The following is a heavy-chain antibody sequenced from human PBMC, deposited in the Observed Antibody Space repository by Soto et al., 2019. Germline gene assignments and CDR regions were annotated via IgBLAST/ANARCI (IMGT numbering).Heavy chain of an antibody. Sequence: SETLSLTCTVSGGSISSYYWSWLRQPPGKGLEWIGYIYYTGSTNYNPSLKSRVTISVDTSKNQFSLKLSSVTAADTAVYYCARHRYYYDSSGYKFYFDYWGQGTLVTVSS. CDR3: ARHRYYYDSSGYKFYFDY. CDR2: IYYTGST. D-gene: IGHD3-22*01. J-gene: IGHJ4*02. CDR1: GGSISSYY. V-gene: IGHV4-59*08.